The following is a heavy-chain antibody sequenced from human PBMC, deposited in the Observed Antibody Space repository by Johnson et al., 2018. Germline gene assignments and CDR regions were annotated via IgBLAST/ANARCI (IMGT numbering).Heavy chain of an antibody. CDR1: GFTFSDYY. D-gene: IGHD3-10*01. Sequence: QVQLVQSGGGLVKPGGSLRLSCAASGFTFSDYYMSWIRQAPGKGLEWVSYISSSGSTIYYADSVKGRFTISRDNAKNSLYLQMNSLRAEDTAVYYCASRRGSGSYVHYYYYMDVWGKGTTVTVSS. J-gene: IGHJ6*03. V-gene: IGHV3-11*04. CDR2: ISSSGSTI. CDR3: ASRRGSGSYVHYYYYMDV.